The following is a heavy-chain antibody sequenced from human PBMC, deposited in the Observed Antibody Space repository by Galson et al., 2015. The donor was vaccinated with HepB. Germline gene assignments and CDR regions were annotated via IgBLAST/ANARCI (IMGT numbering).Heavy chain of an antibody. V-gene: IGHV2-70*11. CDR3: ARIRAYDSSGYYYDY. D-gene: IGHD3-22*01. J-gene: IGHJ4*02. CDR2: LDWDDDK. CDR1: GFSLSTSGMC. Sequence: PALVKPTQTLTLTCTFSGFSLSTSGMCVSWIRQPPGKALEWLARLDWDDDKYYSTSLKTRLTISKDTSKNQVVLTMTNMDPVDTATYYCARIRAYDSSGYYYDYWGQGTLVTVSS.